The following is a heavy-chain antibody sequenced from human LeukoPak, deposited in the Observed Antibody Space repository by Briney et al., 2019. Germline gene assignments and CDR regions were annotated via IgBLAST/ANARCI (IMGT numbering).Heavy chain of an antibody. CDR1: GGPFSGYY. D-gene: IGHD5-24*01. CDR2: INHSGST. Sequence: SETLSLTCAVYGGPFSGYYWSWIRQPPGKGLEWIGEINHSGSTNYNPSLKSRVTISVDTSKNQFSLKLSSVTAADTAVYYCARGGRDGYNHNPYYFDYWGQGTLVTVSS. CDR3: ARGGRDGYNHNPYYFDY. J-gene: IGHJ4*02. V-gene: IGHV4-34*01.